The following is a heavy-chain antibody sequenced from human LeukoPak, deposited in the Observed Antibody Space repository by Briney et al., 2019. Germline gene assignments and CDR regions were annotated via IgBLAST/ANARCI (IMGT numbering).Heavy chain of an antibody. Sequence: ASVKVSCKASGYTFSSYYMHWVRQAPGQGLEWMGIINPSGGSTSYAHKFQGRVTMTRDTSTSTVYMELSNLRPEDTAVYYCARADSGGDSSGYKWFDPWGQGTLVTVSS. J-gene: IGHJ5*02. CDR1: GYTFSSYY. CDR3: ARADSGGDSSGYKWFDP. D-gene: IGHD3-22*01. V-gene: IGHV1-46*01. CDR2: INPSGGST.